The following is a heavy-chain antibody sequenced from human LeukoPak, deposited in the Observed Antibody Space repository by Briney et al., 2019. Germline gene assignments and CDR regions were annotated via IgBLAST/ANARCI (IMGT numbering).Heavy chain of an antibody. CDR3: AKEVMGGYTLYYGMDV. J-gene: IGHJ6*02. V-gene: IGHV3-23*01. CDR2: ISGSGDST. D-gene: IGHD6-19*01. CDR1: GFTFSSYA. Sequence: GGSLRLSCAASGFTFSSYAMSWVRQAPGKGLEWVSAISGSGDSTYYADSVKGRFTISRDNSKSTLYLQMNSLRAEDTAVYYCAKEVMGGYTLYYGMDVWGQGTTVTVSS.